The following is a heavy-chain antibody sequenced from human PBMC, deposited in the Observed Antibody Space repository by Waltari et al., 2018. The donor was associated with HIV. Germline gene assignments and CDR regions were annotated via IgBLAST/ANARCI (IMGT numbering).Heavy chain of an antibody. CDR3: ASARETMGVDFDS. CDR1: GGAFVSHT. CDR2: AIPMFGTA. D-gene: IGHD3-10*01. J-gene: IGHJ5*01. Sequence: QVQLVQSGAEVKKPGSSGKVSCKASGGAFVSHTINWVRQAPGQGLEWMGRAIPMFGTANYAQKFQGRVTITADKSTSTAYMELNGLRFDDTAVYYCASARETMGVDFDSWGQGTLVTVS. V-gene: IGHV1-69*08.